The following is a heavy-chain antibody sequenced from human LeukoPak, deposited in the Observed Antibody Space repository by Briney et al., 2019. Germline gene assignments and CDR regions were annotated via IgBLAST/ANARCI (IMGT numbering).Heavy chain of an antibody. Sequence: PGGSLRLSCAASGFTFSTYTMNWVRQAPGKGLERVSSISSSSSYIYYADSVKGRFTISRDNAKNSLYLQMNSLRAEDTAVYYCARDPKVCYYDSSGPFDYWGQGTLVTVSS. V-gene: IGHV3-21*01. CDR3: ARDPKVCYYDSSGPFDY. J-gene: IGHJ4*02. D-gene: IGHD3-22*01. CDR1: GFTFSTYT. CDR2: ISSSSSYI.